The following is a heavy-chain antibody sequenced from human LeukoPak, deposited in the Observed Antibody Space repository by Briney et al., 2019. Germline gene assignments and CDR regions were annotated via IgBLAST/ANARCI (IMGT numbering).Heavy chain of an antibody. D-gene: IGHD3-16*01. CDR1: GDSISSSW. J-gene: IGHJ4*02. CDR3: ARDSRGGGPDFDY. CDR2: IYYSGTPT. V-gene: IGHV4-59*01. Sequence: SETLSLTFTVSGDSISSSWWAWIRQPPGKGLEWIGYIYYSGTPTSYNPSLKSRVTISIGTSRNQFSLKLSSVTAADTAVYYCARDSRGGGPDFDYWGQGTLVTVSS.